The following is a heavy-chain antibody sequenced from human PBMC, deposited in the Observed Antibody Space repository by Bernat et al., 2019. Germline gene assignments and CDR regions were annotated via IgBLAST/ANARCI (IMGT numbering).Heavy chain of an antibody. D-gene: IGHD1-1*01. J-gene: IGHJ6*03. Sequence: QVQLVQSGAEVKKPGASVKVSCKASGFTFTGYYIHWVRQAPGQGLEWMGRINPNSGATNSAQEFKGRVIMTRDTSISTAYMELSRLRSDDTAVYYCVRDQGGTHLYSSYYMDVWGKGTTVTVSS. CDR1: GFTFTGYY. V-gene: IGHV1-2*06. CDR2: INPNSGAT. CDR3: VRDQGGTHLYSSYYMDV.